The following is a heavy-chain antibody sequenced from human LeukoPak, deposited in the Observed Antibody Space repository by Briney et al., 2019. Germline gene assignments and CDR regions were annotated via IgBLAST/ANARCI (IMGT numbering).Heavy chain of an antibody. J-gene: IGHJ4*02. CDR1: GFTFSNAW. V-gene: IGHV3-23*01. D-gene: IGHD1-26*01. CDR3: AKGGKWDVTPFDY. Sequence: PGGSLRLSCAASGFTFSNAWMNWVRQAPGKGLERVSTISGGGGSTYYADSVKGRFTISRDNSKNTLYLQVNSLRAEDTAVYYCAKGGKWDVTPFDYWGQGTLVTVSS. CDR2: ISGGGGST.